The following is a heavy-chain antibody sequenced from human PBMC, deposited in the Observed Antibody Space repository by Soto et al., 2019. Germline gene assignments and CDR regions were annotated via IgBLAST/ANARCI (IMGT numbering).Heavy chain of an antibody. CDR2: IYYSGST. Sequence: SETLSLTCTVSGGSISSYYWSWIRQPPGKGLEWIGYIYYSGSTNYNPSLKSRVTISVDTSKNQFSLKLSSVTAADTAVYYCARQVDTYYFDYWGQGTLVTVSS. CDR1: GGSISSYY. J-gene: IGHJ4*02. CDR3: ARQVDTYYFDY. D-gene: IGHD2-2*01. V-gene: IGHV4-59*01.